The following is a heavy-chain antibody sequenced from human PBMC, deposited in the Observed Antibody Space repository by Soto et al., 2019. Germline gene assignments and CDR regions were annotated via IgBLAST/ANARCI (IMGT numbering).Heavy chain of an antibody. CDR2: TYYSGST. D-gene: IGHD5-18*01. J-gene: IGHJ6*02. CDR3: ARDGYSYGYGESYYGMDV. Sequence: ASETLSLTCTVSGGSISSGGYYWSWIRQHPGKGLEWIGYTYYSGSTYYNPSLKSRVTISVDTSKNQFSLKLSSVTAADTAVYYCARDGYSYGYGESYYGMDVWGQGTTVTVSS. V-gene: IGHV4-31*03. CDR1: GGSISSGGYY.